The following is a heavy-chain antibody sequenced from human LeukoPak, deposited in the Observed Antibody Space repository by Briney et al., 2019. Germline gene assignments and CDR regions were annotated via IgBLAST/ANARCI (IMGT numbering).Heavy chain of an antibody. J-gene: IGHJ4*02. Sequence: GGSLRLSCAASGFTFSTYAMSWVRQAPGKGLEWVSTISDNGGYTYYADSVKSRFTVSRDNSKNTLHLQMDSLRAEDTAVYYCGCRGKYYDSVGYHNWGQGTLVTVSS. V-gene: IGHV3-23*01. CDR1: GFTFSTYA. D-gene: IGHD3-22*01. CDR3: GCRGKYYDSVGYHN. CDR2: ISDNGGYT.